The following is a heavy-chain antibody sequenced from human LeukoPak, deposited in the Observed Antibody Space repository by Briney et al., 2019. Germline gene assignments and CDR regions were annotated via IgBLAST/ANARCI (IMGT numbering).Heavy chain of an antibody. V-gene: IGHV3-15*01. CDR3: TSTEADNDRY. Sequence: PGGSLRLSCAASGFTFSSYAMSWVRQAPGKGLEWVGRIKSKTDGGTTDYAAPVKGRFTISRDDSKNTPYLQMNSLKTEDTAVYYCTSTEADNDRYWGQGTLVTVSS. D-gene: IGHD6-19*01. CDR1: GFTFSSYA. J-gene: IGHJ4*02. CDR2: IKSKTDGGTT.